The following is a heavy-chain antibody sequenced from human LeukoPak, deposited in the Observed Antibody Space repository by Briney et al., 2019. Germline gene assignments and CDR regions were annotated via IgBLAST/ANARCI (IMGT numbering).Heavy chain of an antibody. CDR1: GFTFTNAW. J-gene: IGHJ4*02. CDR3: YTTITDY. CDR2: IRGKIDGGAT. V-gene: IGHV3-15*07. Sequence: PGGSLRLSCKASGFTFTNAWMNWVRQAPGKGLEWVGRIRGKIDGGATDYAAPVKGRFTISRDDSKNTLYLQINSLKIEDTAMYYCYTTITDYWGQGTLVTVSS.